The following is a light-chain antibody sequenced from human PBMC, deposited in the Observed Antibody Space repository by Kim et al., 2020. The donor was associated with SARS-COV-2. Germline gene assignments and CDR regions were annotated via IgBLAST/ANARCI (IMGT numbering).Light chain of an antibody. Sequence: DIVLTQSPDSLPVSLGERATISCKSSQSVFYRSNNKNYLAWYQQKPGQPPKLLIYWASTRQSGVPDRISGSRSGTHFTLTITNLQAEDVAVYYCQQYYDTSYTFGQGTKLEIK. V-gene: IGKV4-1*01. CDR1: QSVFYRSNNKNY. CDR3: QQYYDTSYT. CDR2: WAS. J-gene: IGKJ2*01.